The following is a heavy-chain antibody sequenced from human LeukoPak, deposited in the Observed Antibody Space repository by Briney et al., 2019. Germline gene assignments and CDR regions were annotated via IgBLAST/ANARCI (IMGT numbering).Heavy chain of an antibody. V-gene: IGHV1-2*02. CDR1: GYTFTGYY. CDR3: ARAAVTTLPYFDY. CDR2: VNPNGGAT. J-gene: IGHJ4*02. D-gene: IGHD4-17*01. Sequence: ASVRVSCMASGYTFTGYYMHWVRQAPGQGGEWMGWVNPNGGATNYTQKFQGRVTMTSDTSISTAYMELSRLRSDDTAVYYCARAAVTTLPYFDYWGQGTLVTVSS.